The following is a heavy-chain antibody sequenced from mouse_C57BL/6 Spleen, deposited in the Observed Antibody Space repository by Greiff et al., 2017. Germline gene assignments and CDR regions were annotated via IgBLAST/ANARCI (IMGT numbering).Heavy chain of an antibody. J-gene: IGHJ3*01. CDR2: IDPSDSYT. Sequence: QVQLQQSGAELVKPGASVKLSCKASGYTFTSYWMQWVKQRPGQGLEWIGEIDPSDSYTNYNQKFKGKATLTVDTSSSTAYMQLSSLTSEDSAVYYCARWGGFAYWGQGTLVTVSA. CDR1: GYTFTSYW. V-gene: IGHV1-50*01. CDR3: ARWGGFAY.